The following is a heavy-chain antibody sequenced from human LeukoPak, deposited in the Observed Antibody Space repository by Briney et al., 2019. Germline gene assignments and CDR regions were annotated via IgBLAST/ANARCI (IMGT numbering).Heavy chain of an antibody. Sequence: GGSLRLSCVASGFTYNYYWMSWVRQAPGNRPEWVANMKVHGSEKNYVDSVKGRFTISRDIATNSLYLQMNSLRAEDTAVYYCAKGIVATRGFDYWGQGTLVTVSS. J-gene: IGHJ4*02. CDR2: MKVHGSEK. V-gene: IGHV3-7*03. CDR3: AKGIVATRGFDY. D-gene: IGHD5-12*01. CDR1: GFTYNYYW.